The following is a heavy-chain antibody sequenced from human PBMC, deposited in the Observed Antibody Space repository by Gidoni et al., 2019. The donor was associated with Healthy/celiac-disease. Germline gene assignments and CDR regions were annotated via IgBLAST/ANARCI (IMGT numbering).Heavy chain of an antibody. D-gene: IGHD3-22*01. V-gene: IGHV5-51*01. CDR3: ATTYYYDSSGYPNYGMDV. CDR1: VYRFNRSW. Sequence: EVQLVQSGADVKKPWDSLNISCQGSVYRFNRSWRGWVRQRPGKALECMGIIYHGDYDTRYRPSVKGQVTMSADKSISNAYMQWSRLKATDTAMYDGATTYYYDSSGYPNYGMDVWGQGTTVTVSS. CDR2: IYHGDYDT. J-gene: IGHJ6*02.